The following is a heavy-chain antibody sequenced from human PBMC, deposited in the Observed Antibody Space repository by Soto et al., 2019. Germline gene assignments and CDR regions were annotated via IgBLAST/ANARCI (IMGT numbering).Heavy chain of an antibody. CDR3: ARSRYSSSWYGPRAYFDY. CDR1: GFTFSSYW. V-gene: IGHV3-7*01. CDR2: IKQDGSEK. D-gene: IGHD6-13*01. J-gene: IGHJ4*02. Sequence: GGSLRLSCAASGFTFSSYWMSWVRQAPGKGLEWVANIKQDGSEKYYVDSVKGRFTISRDNAKNSLYLQMNSLRAEDTAVYYCARSRYSSSWYGPRAYFDYWGQGTLVTVSS.